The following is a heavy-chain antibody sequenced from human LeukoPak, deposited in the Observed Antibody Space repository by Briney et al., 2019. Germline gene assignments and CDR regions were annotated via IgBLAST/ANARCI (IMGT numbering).Heavy chain of an antibody. CDR1: GFTFSTYA. V-gene: IGHV3-30-3*01. CDR2: ISYDGSNK. CDR3: AREEWYYFDY. J-gene: IGHJ4*02. Sequence: GGSLRLSCAASGFTFSTYAIHWVRQAPGKGLEWVAVISYDGSNKYYVDSVKGRFTIARDNSKNTVYLQMNSLRAEDMAVNYCAREEWYYFDYWGQGTLVTVSS. D-gene: IGHD3-3*01.